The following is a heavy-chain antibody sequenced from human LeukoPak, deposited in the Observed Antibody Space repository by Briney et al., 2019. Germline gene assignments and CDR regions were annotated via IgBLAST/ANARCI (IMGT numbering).Heavy chain of an antibody. V-gene: IGHV3-49*03. J-gene: IGHJ4*02. Sequence: GRSLRLSCTASGFTFGDYAVSWFRQAPGKGLEWVGFIRNKAYGGTTEYAASVKGRFTISRDDSKSIAYLQMDSLRAEDMAVYYCARGHDYSGFLFDYWGQGTLVTVSS. CDR3: ARGHDYSGFLFDY. D-gene: IGHD3-16*01. CDR2: IRNKAYGGTT. CDR1: GFTFGDYA.